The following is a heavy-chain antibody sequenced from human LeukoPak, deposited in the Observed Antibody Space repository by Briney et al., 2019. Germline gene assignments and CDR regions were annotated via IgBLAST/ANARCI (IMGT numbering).Heavy chain of an antibody. Sequence: SETLSLTCIVSGGSISSYYWSWIRQPPGKGLEWIGYIYYSGSTNYNPSLKSRVTISVDTSKNQFSLKLSSVSAADTAVYYCARTYYDFWSGYSGAFDIWGQGTMVTVSS. J-gene: IGHJ3*02. CDR1: GGSISSYY. V-gene: IGHV4-59*08. D-gene: IGHD3-3*01. CDR2: IYYSGST. CDR3: ARTYYDFWSGYSGAFDI.